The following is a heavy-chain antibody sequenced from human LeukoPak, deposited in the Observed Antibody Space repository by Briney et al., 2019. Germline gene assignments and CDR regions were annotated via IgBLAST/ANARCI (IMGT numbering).Heavy chain of an antibody. CDR2: MNPNRGKT. CDR3: ARGLEPGYDLWWFDP. CDR1: GYTFTSYD. D-gene: IGHD5-12*01. J-gene: IGHJ5*02. Sequence: GASVKVSCMASGYTFTSYDINWVRQATGQGLEWMGWMNPNRGKTGYAQKFQGRVTMTRNTSISTAYMELSSLRSEDTAVYYCARGLEPGYDLWWFDPWGQGTLVTVPS. V-gene: IGHV1-8*01.